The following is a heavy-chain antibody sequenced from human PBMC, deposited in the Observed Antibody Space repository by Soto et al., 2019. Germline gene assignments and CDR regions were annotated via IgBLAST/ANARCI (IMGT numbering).Heavy chain of an antibody. V-gene: IGHV4-61*01. CDR1: GGSVSSGSYY. J-gene: IGHJ5*02. CDR2: IYYSGST. CDR3: ARETYDFWSGYFPA. D-gene: IGHD3-3*01. Sequence: LSLTCTVSGGSVSSGSYYWSWSRQPPGKGLEWIGYIYYSGSTNYNPSLKSRVTISVDTSKNQFSLKLSSVTAADTAVYYCARETYDFWSGYFPAWGQGTLVTVSS.